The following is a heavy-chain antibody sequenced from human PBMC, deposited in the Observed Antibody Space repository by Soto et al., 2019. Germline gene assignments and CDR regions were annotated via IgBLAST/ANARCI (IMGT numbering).Heavy chain of an antibody. CDR1: GYTFSSYG. CDR3: ARVTTVETGSY. V-gene: IGHV1-18*01. CDR2: ISAYNGNT. Sequence: QVQLVQSGAEVKKPGASVKVSCKASGYTFSSYGINWVRQAHGQGLEWMGCISAYNGNTNYAPKFQGRVTMTTATSTSTAYMELRSVRSDDTAVYYWARVTTVETGSYWGQGTLVTVSS. D-gene: IGHD4-17*01. J-gene: IGHJ4*02.